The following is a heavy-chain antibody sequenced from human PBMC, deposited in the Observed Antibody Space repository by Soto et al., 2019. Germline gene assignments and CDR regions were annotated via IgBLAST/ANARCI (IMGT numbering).Heavy chain of an antibody. J-gene: IGHJ3*01. V-gene: IGHV1-18*01. CDR1: GYTFSNYG. CDR3: ARGTGLNDGSDL. CDR2: VNGDSGNT. Sequence: QVHLVQSGGEVKKPGASVKISCQTSGYTFSNYGITWVRQAPGQGLEWVGWVNGDSGNTNYAQNMEGRVTMTTDASTATADMELRNLRCDDTATYYCARGTGLNDGSDLWGQGTVVSVSS.